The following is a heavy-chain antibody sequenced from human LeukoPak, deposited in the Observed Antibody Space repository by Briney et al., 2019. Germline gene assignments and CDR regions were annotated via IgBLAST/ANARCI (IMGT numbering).Heavy chain of an antibody. Sequence: ASVKVSCKASGYTFTSYGISWVRQAPGQGLEWMGWISAYNGNTNYAQKLQGRVTMTTDTSTSTAYMELRGLRSDDTAVYYCARDSADSGSYSSNPFDYWGQGTLVTVSS. V-gene: IGHV1-18*01. J-gene: IGHJ4*02. CDR2: ISAYNGNT. CDR1: GYTFTSYG. CDR3: ARDSADSGSYSSNPFDY. D-gene: IGHD1-26*01.